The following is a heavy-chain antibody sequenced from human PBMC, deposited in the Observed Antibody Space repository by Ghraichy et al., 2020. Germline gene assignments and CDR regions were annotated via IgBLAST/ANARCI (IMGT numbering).Heavy chain of an antibody. D-gene: IGHD2-21*02. Sequence: LSLTCAASGFAYNSYWMNWVRQAPGKGLEWVAYIKYDGSAEYYVDSVKGRFAISRDNAKNSLFLQMNSLRAEDTAVYYCARGWGRYDYWGQGTLVTVSS. CDR2: IKYDGSAE. V-gene: IGHV3-7*01. J-gene: IGHJ4*02. CDR3: ARGWGRYDY. CDR1: GFAYNSYW.